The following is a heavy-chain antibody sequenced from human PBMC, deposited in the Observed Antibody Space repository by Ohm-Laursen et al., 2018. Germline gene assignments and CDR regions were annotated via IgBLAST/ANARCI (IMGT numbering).Heavy chain of an antibody. Sequence: GTLSFTCTVSGDSISSTYWRWIRQPPGKGLEWIGYIYYSGSTNYNPSLKSRVTISVDTYKNQFSLKLSSVTAADTAVYYCARRGYYYDSSGYYYWYLDLWGRGTLVTVSS. CDR3: ARRGYYYDSSGYYYWYLDL. CDR1: GDSISSTY. J-gene: IGHJ2*01. V-gene: IGHV4-59*08. D-gene: IGHD3-22*01. CDR2: IYYSGST.